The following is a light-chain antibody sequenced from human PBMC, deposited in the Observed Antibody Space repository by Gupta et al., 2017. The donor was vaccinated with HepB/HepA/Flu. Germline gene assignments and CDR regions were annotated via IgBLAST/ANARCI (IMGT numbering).Light chain of an antibody. J-gene: IGKJ4*01. V-gene: IGKV3-15*01. CDR2: GAS. CDR3: QQDNGWPLT. Sequence: EIVMTQSPDTLSVFPGDRVTLSCRASQSLSSNLAWYQQKPGQAPRLLISGASTRATGIPDRFSGSGSGTEFTLTISSLQAEDFAVYYCQQDNGWPLTFGGGTKVEIK. CDR1: QSLSSN.